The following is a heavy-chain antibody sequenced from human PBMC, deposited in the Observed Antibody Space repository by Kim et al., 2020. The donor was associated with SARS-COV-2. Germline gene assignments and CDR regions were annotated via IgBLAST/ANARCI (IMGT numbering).Heavy chain of an antibody. Sequence: GGSLRLSCAASGFTFSKYWMTWVRQAPGKGLEWVSNIKQDGVEKYYADSVKGRFAISRDNAKNSLYLQMNSLRAEDTAVYYCARIPSDYWGQGTLVTVSS. CDR1: GFTFSKYW. J-gene: IGHJ4*02. CDR2: IKQDGVEK. D-gene: IGHD2-2*02. CDR3: ARIPSDY. V-gene: IGHV3-7*01.